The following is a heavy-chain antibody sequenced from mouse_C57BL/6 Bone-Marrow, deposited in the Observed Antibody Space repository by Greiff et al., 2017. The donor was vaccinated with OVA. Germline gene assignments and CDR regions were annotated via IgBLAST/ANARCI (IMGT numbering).Heavy chain of an antibody. V-gene: IGHV15-2*01. CDR1: DSEVFPNAY. D-gene: IGHD1-1*01. CDR2: ILPSIGRT. J-gene: IGHJ1*03. CDR3: ARATVVATRYFDV. Sequence: VQLQQSGSELRSPGSSVKLSCKASDSEVFPNAYMCWVRQKPGHGFEWIGGILPSIGRTIYGDKFEDKATLDADTLSNTAYLELNSLTSEDSAIYYCARATVVATRYFDVWGTGTTVTVSS.